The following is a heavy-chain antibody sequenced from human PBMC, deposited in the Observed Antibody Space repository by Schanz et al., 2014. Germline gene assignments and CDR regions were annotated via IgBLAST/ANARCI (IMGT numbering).Heavy chain of an antibody. J-gene: IGHJ6*03. CDR1: GFSFTTYA. CDR3: ARVKYCTITRCYRTETEGIYYMDV. D-gene: IGHD2-2*01. V-gene: IGHV3-23*01. Sequence: EVQLLESGGGLVQPGGSLRLSCASSGFSFTTYAISWVRQAPGKGLEWVSSISSGGGSTYYADSVKGRFTISRDNSKNTLYLQMKSLRAEDTAVYYCARVKYCTITRCYRTETEGIYYMDVWGKGTTVTVSS. CDR2: ISSGGGST.